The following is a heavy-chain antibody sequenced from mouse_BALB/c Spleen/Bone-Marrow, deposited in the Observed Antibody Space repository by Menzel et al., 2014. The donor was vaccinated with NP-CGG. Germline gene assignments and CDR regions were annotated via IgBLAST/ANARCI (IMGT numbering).Heavy chain of an antibody. CDR2: INPYNGDT. CDR1: GYSFTGYF. J-gene: IGHJ2*01. CDR3: ARSGYYGSSYFDY. D-gene: IGHD1-1*01. Sequence: EVQLVESGPELVKPGASVQISCKASGYSFTGYFMNWVMPSHGKSLEWIGRINPYNGDTFYNQKFKGKATLTVDKSSSPAHIELRSLASEDSAVYYCARSGYYGSSYFDYWGQGSTLTVSS. V-gene: IGHV1-20*02.